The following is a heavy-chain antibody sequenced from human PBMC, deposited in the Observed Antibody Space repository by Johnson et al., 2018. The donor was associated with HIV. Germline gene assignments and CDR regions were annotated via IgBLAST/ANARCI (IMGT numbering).Heavy chain of an antibody. V-gene: IGHV3-30*04. CDR1: GFTFSSYA. CDR3: ARELGYSSSNDAFDI. D-gene: IGHD6-13*01. Sequence: QVQLVESGGGVVQPGRSLRLSCAASGFTFSSYAMHWVRQAPGKGLEWVAVIPYDGSNKFYADSVKGRFTLSRDNSKNTLYLQMNSLRAEETAVYYCARELGYSSSNDAFDIWGQGTMVTVSS. J-gene: IGHJ3*02. CDR2: IPYDGSNK.